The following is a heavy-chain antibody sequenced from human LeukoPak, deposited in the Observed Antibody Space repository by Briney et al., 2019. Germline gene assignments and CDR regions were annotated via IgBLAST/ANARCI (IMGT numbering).Heavy chain of an antibody. Sequence: SETLSLTCSVSGGSFDSKYWSWIRQPPGKGLEWIGSIYYSGSTYYNPSLKSRVTISVDTSKNQFSLKLSSVTAADTAVYYCAGSDGASYYYYYMDVWGNGTTVTVSS. CDR3: AGSDGASYYYYYMDV. D-gene: IGHD2-15*01. CDR2: IYYSGST. CDR1: GGSFDSKY. V-gene: IGHV4-39*07. J-gene: IGHJ6*03.